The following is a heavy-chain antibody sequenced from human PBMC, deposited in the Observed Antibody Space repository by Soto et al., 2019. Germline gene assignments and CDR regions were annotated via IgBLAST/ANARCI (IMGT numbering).Heavy chain of an antibody. CDR2: ISGSSGST. CDR3: AKERNFWSGTAGFDS. D-gene: IGHD3-3*01. CDR1: GFTFSMFA. J-gene: IGHJ5*01. V-gene: IGHV3-23*01. Sequence: PVGSLRLSCVGSGFTFSMFAMSWVRQAPGKGLEWISSISGSSGSTYYADSVKGRFTVSRDNSKTTVFLQMNSLRTEDTAVYFCAKERNFWSGTAGFDSWGQGSPVTVSS.